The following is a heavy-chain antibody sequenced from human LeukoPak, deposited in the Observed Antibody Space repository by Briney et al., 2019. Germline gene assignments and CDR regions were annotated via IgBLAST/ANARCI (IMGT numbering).Heavy chain of an antibody. CDR2: ISGSGGST. J-gene: IGHJ4*02. V-gene: IGHV3-23*01. D-gene: IGHD6-13*01. Sequence: GGSLRLSCATSGFTFSSYAVSWVRQAPGKGLEWVSAISGSGGSTYYADSVKGRFTISRDNSKNTLYLQMNSLRAEDTAVYYCASSSPVSIPFDYWGQGTLVTVSS. CDR3: ASSSPVSIPFDY. CDR1: GFTFSSYA.